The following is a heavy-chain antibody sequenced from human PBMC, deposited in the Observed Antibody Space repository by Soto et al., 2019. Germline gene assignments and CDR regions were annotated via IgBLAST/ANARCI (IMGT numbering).Heavy chain of an antibody. D-gene: IGHD1-1*01. V-gene: IGHV1-3*01. Sequence: QVQVVQSGAEVKKPGASVKVSCKASGYSFTTFAMHWVRQAPGQELELMGWINAGNGNTRYSKKRQGRAISTRGIDTSTGYMEPSSLRSVHPAVYYCARNGAGTYRLDFRVQGTLVIGST. CDR3: ARNGAGTYRLDF. CDR1: GYSFTTFA. CDR2: INAGNGNT. J-gene: IGHJ4*02.